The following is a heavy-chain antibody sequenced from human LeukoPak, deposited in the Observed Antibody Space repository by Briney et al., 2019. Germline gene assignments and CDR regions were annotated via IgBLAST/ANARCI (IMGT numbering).Heavy chain of an antibody. Sequence: GGSLRLSCSATGFTFSSYAMHWVRQAPGKGLEYVSAISSNGGSTYYADSVKGRFTISRDNSKNTLYLQMSSLRAEDTAVYYCHRYDILTDYGMDVWGKGTTVTVSS. CDR2: ISSNGGST. D-gene: IGHD3-9*01. CDR1: GFTFSSYA. J-gene: IGHJ6*04. V-gene: IGHV3-64D*06. CDR3: HRYDILTDYGMDV.